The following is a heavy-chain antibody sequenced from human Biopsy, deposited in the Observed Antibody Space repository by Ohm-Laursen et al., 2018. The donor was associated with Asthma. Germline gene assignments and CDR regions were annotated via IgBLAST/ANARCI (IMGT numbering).Heavy chain of an antibody. D-gene: IGHD2-2*01. J-gene: IGHJ4*02. V-gene: IGHV1-69*13. CDR3: ARKAGSCISRTCYSLDF. CDR2: INSVFGTT. Sequence: GASAQVSSKPLGGTFNTYVIGWGRRAPGQGLEWMGGINSVFGTTTYPQKFQDRVTITADDSTSTVYMELSSLGSEDTAVYYCARKAGSCISRTCYSLDFWGQGTLVTVSS. CDR1: GGTFNTYV.